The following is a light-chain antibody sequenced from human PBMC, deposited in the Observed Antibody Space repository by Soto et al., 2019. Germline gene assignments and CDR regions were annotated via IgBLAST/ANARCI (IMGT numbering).Light chain of an antibody. CDR1: QSVGSR. J-gene: IGKJ5*01. V-gene: IGKV3-20*01. CDR3: QHYAGGSRIT. CDR2: GAS. Sequence: EIVMTQSPGTLSLSPGERATLSCRASQSVGSRLAWYQQKPGQAPRLLISGASSRATGIPDRFSGSGFGTDFTLTISRLEPEDFALYYCQHYAGGSRITFGQGTRLEN.